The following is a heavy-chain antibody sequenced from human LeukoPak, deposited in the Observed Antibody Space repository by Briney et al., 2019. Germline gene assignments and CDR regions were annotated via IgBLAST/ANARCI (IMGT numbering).Heavy chain of an antibody. CDR2: IGGIGAST. V-gene: IGHV3-23*01. J-gene: IGHJ5*02. CDR1: GFTFSSHA. CDR3: AKAAYGDYVNWFDP. Sequence: GGSLRLSCAASGFTFSSHAMNWVRQTPGKGLEWVSSIGGIGASTYYADSVKGRFTISRDNSKNTLYLQLNSRRAEDTALYYCAKAAYGDYVNWFDPWGQGILVIVSS. D-gene: IGHD4-17*01.